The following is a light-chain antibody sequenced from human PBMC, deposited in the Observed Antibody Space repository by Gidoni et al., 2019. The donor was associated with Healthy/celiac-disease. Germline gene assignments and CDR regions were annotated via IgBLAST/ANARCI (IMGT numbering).Light chain of an antibody. Sequence: DIQMTQSPSTLSASVGDRVTITCRASQSISSWLAWYQQKPGKAPKLLIYKASSWESGVPSRFSGSGSGTEFTLTISSLQPDDFATYYCQQYNSYSWTFGQGTKVEIK. CDR1: QSISSW. CDR2: KAS. V-gene: IGKV1-5*03. CDR3: QQYNSYSWT. J-gene: IGKJ1*01.